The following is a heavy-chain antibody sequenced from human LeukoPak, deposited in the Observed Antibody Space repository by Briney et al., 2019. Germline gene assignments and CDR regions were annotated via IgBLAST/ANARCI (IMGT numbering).Heavy chain of an antibody. D-gene: IGHD3-10*01. Sequence: GGSLRPSCAASGFTVSGLCMSWVRQAPGKGLEWVAFLYTGDNTYYADPVKDRFTISRDNSKNTVYLQMNNLRVEDTAVYYCARDGGLGSPLGGHFYYGMDVWGQGTTVTVSS. V-gene: IGHV3-66*01. J-gene: IGHJ6*02. CDR1: GFTVSGLC. CDR2: LYTGDNT. CDR3: ARDGGLGSPLGGHFYYGMDV.